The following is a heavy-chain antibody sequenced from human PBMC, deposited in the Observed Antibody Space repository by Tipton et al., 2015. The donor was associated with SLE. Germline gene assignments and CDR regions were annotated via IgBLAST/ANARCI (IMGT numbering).Heavy chain of an antibody. CDR2: IYPSGST. V-gene: IGHV4-61*09. CDR3: ARGGYDFWTKGAFDV. J-gene: IGHJ6*04. D-gene: IGHD3-3*01. CDR1: GDSISSGFFY. Sequence: TLSLTCTVSGDSISSGFFYWSWIRQPAGKGLEWIAHIYPSGSTNYNPSLKSRVTISVDTSKNQFSLNLSSVTAADTAIYYCARGGYDFWTKGAFDVWGKGTTVTVSS.